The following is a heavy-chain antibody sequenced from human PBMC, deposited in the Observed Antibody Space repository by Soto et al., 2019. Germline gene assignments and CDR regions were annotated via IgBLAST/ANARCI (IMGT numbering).Heavy chain of an antibody. J-gene: IGHJ3*02. CDR3: LGYYYDSSGYYDAFDI. CDR1: GGSISSSSYY. CDR2: IYYSGST. V-gene: IGHV4-39*01. D-gene: IGHD3-22*01. Sequence: SETLSLTCTVSGGSISSSSYYWGWIRQPPGKGLEWIGSIYYSGSTYYNPSLKSRVTISVDTSKNQFSLKLSFVTAADTAVYYCLGYYYDSSGYYDAFDIWGQGTMVTVSS.